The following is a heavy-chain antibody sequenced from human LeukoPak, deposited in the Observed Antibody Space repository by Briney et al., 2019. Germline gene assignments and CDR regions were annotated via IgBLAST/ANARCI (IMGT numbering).Heavy chain of an antibody. V-gene: IGHV4-30-4*08. Sequence: SQTLSLTCTVSGGSLSSGDYYWSWIRQPPGKGLEWIGYIYYSGSTYCNPSLKSRVTISVDTSKNQFSLKLSSVTAADTAVYYCARAPLYSGSYGNWGQGTLVTVSS. J-gene: IGHJ4*02. CDR2: IYYSGST. CDR1: GGSLSSGDYY. CDR3: ARAPLYSGSYGN. D-gene: IGHD1-26*01.